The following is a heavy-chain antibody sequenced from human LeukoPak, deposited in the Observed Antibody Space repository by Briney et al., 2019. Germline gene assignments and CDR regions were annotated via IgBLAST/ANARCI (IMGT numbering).Heavy chain of an antibody. CDR1: GYTFTSHG. V-gene: IGHV1-18*01. Sequence: ASVKVSCKASGYTFTSHGFSWVRQAPGQGLEWMGWISTYNGNTNYAQKFQGRVTMTTDTSTSTAYMEVRSLRFDDTAVYYCASGSYKYYYMDVWGKGTTVTVSS. J-gene: IGHJ6*03. D-gene: IGHD1-26*01. CDR2: ISTYNGNT. CDR3: ASGSYKYYYMDV.